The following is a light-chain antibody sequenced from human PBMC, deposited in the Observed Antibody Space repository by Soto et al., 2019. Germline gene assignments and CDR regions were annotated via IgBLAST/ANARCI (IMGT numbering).Light chain of an antibody. J-gene: IGKJ4*01. CDR2: DAS. Sequence: EIVLTQSPATLSLSPGDRATLSCRASQSVSSYLAWYQQKPGQAPRLLIYDASNRATGIPARFSGSGSGTDFTLTLSSLEPEDFAVYYCQQRTNWPPRLTFGGGTKVEIK. CDR1: QSVSSY. V-gene: IGKV3-11*01. CDR3: QQRTNWPPRLT.